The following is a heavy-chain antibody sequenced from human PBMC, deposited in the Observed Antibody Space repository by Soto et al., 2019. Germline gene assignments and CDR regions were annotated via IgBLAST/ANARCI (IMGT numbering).Heavy chain of an antibody. CDR2: IFKSGST. CDR3: ARQNYIWGNSDS. CDR1: GGSITGGNYN. V-gene: IGHV4-39*01. J-gene: IGHJ4*02. D-gene: IGHD3-16*01. Sequence: PSETLSLTCTVSGGSITGGNYNWAWIRQAPGKGLEWIGAIFKSGSTYYNPSLKSRVTISVDTSKNQFSLKLTFVTAADTAVYYCARQNYIWGNSDSWGQGALVTVSS.